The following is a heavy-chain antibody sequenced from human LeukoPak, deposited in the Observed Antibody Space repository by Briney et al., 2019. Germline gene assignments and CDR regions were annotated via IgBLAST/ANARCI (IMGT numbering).Heavy chain of an antibody. D-gene: IGHD5-12*01. CDR1: GGSFSGYY. CDR3: ARGVLVRGYSGYYYYGMDV. J-gene: IGHJ6*02. V-gene: IGHV4-59*01. Sequence: SETLSLTCAVYGGSFSGYYWSWIRQPPGKGLEWIGYIYYSGSTNYNPSLKSRVTISVDTSKNQFSLKLSSVTAADTAVYYCARGVLVRGYSGYYYYGMDVWGQGTTVTVSS. CDR2: IYYSGST.